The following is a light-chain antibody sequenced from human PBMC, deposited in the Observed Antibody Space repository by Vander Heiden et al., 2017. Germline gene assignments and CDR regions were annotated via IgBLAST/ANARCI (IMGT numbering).Light chain of an antibody. Sequence: IVLTQSAGTLSLSPGERATLSCRASQSVSSSYLAWYQQKPGQAPRLLIYGASSRATGIPDRFSGSGSGTDFTLTISRLEPEDFAVYYCQQEGSSPKSFGGGTKVXIK. V-gene: IGKV3-20*01. J-gene: IGKJ4*01. CDR1: QSVSSSY. CDR2: GAS. CDR3: QQEGSSPKS.